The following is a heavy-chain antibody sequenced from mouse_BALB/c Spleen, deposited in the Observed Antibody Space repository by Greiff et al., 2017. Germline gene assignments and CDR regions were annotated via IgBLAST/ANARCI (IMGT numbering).Heavy chain of an antibody. CDR2: ISSGSSTI. D-gene: IGHD2-14*01. CDR3: ARSDRFYAMDY. J-gene: IGHJ4*01. V-gene: IGHV5-17*02. Sequence: EVKLMESGGGLVQPGGSRKLSCAASGFTFSSFGMHWVRQAPEKGLEWVAYISSGSSTIYYADTVKGRFTISRDNPKNTLFLQMTSLRSEDTAMYYCARSDRFYAMDYWGQGTSVTVSS. CDR1: GFTFSSFG.